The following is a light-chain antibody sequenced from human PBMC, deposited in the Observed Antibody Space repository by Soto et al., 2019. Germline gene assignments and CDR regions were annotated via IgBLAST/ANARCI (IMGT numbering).Light chain of an antibody. J-gene: IGKJ2*01. V-gene: IGKV3-20*01. CDR2: GAA. Sequence: IVLTQSPGTLSLSPGERAALSCRASQSISNRYLAWFQQKPGQAPRVLISGAANRATGIPDRFSGSGSGTDFTLTSSRLEPEDFAVYFCQQYGVSPPFTFGQGTKVEIK. CDR3: QQYGVSPPFT. CDR1: QSISNRY.